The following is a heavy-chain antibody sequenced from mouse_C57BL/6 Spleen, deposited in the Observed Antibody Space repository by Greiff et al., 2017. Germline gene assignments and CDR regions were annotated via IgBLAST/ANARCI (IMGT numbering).Heavy chain of an antibody. D-gene: IGHD1-1*02. Sequence: EVKVEESGPGLVKPSQSLSLTCSVTGYSITSGYYWNWIRQFPGNKLEWMGYISYDGCNNYNPSLKNRISITRDPSMNQFFLKLNSVTTEDTATYDCARENYSWFAYWGQGTLVTVSA. CDR1: GYSITSGYY. CDR2: ISYDGCN. V-gene: IGHV3-6*01. J-gene: IGHJ3*01. CDR3: ARENYSWFAY.